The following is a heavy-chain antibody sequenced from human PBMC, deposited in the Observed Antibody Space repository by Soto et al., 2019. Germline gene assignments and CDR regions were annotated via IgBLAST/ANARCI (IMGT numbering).Heavy chain of an antibody. D-gene: IGHD4-4*01. V-gene: IGHV4-59*08. CDR3: ARHSYYSSPLRFDP. CDR1: GGSITGYY. Sequence: QVQLQESGPGLVQPSETLSLTCTVSGGSITGYYWSWIRQPPGKGPEWIGNIHYSGSTNYNPSLRSRVTRSVETSKNQFSLRLSSVTAAETAVYYCARHSYYSSPLRFDPWGQVTLVTVSS. J-gene: IGHJ5*02. CDR2: IHYSGST.